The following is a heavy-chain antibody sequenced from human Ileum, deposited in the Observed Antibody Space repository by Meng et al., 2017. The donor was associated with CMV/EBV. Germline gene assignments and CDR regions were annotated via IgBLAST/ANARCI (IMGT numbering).Heavy chain of an antibody. J-gene: IGHJ4*02. Sequence: ASVKVSCKPSGFTFTGYYMHWLRQATGQGLEWMGWMNPNSGNTGYAQKFQGRVTMTRNTSISTAYMELSSLRSEDTAVYYCARVVSPLHGFDYWGQGTLVTVSS. CDR1: GFTFTGYY. CDR3: ARVVSPLHGFDY. CDR2: MNPNSGNT. D-gene: IGHD3-16*02. V-gene: IGHV1-8*02.